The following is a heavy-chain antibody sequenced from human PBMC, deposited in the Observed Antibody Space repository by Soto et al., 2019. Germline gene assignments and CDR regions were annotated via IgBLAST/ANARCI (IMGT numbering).Heavy chain of an antibody. D-gene: IGHD2-15*01. Sequence: QLQLQESGPGLVKPSETLSLTCTVSGGSISSSSYYWGWIRQPPGKGLEWIGSIFYSGSTYYNPPLKSRVTISVSTSKTRYSLKLSSVTAADTAVYYCARHLTYSSAGSCYSDFPYYGMDVWGQGTTVTVSS. V-gene: IGHV4-39*01. CDR1: GGSISSSSYY. CDR3: ARHLTYSSAGSCYSDFPYYGMDV. J-gene: IGHJ6*02. CDR2: IFYSGST.